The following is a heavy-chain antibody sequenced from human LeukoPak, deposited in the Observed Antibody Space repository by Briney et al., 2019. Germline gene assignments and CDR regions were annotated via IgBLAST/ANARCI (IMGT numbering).Heavy chain of an antibody. CDR2: ISGSGGST. V-gene: IGHV3-23*01. J-gene: IGHJ4*02. CDR3: AKEGDSSGYLYYFDY. D-gene: IGHD3-22*01. CDR1: GFTFSSYA. Sequence: GGSLRLSRAASGFTFSSYAMSWVRQAPGKGLEWVSAISGSGGSTYYADSVKGRFTISRDNSKNTLYLQMNSLRAEDTAVYYCAKEGDSSGYLYYFDYWGQGTLVTVSS.